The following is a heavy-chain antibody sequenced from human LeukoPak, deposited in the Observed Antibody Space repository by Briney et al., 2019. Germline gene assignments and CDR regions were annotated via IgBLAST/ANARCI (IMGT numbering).Heavy chain of an antibody. Sequence: PGGSLRLSCAASGFTFNNYWMTWVRQAPGKGLEWVASIKQDGTEKYYVDSVKGRFTISRDDAENSLYLQMNSLRAEDTAVYYCTRDTGCPGGTCYSFYDYWGQGTLVTVSS. CDR2: IKQDGTEK. V-gene: IGHV3-7*01. CDR1: GFTFNNYW. CDR3: TRDTGCPGGTCYSFYDY. D-gene: IGHD2-15*01. J-gene: IGHJ4*02.